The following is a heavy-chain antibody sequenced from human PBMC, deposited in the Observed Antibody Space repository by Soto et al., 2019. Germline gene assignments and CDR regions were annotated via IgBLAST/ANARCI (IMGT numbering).Heavy chain of an antibody. CDR1: GYTLTELS. CDR3: ATAADSDTAMVTGYYYYYGMDV. V-gene: IGHV1-24*01. D-gene: IGHD5-18*01. Sequence: QVQLVQSGAEVKKPGASVKVSCKVSGYTLTELSMHWVRQAPGKGLEWMGGFDPEDGETIYAQKFQGRVTMTVATSTDTAYMELSSLRSEVTAVYYSATAADSDTAMVTGYYYYYGMDVWGQGTTVTVSS. CDR2: FDPEDGET. J-gene: IGHJ6*02.